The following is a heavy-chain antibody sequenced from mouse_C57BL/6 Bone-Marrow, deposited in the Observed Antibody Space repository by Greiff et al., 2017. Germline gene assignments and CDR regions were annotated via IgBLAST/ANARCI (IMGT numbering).Heavy chain of an antibody. Sequence: EVHLVESGGDLVKPGGSLKLSCAASGFTFSSYGMSWVRQTPDKRLEWVATISSGGSYTYYPDSVKGRFTISRDNAKNTLYLQMSSLKSKDTAMYYCARHGNYYSYYAVDYWGQGTSVTVSS. CDR1: GFTFSSYG. CDR3: ARHGNYYSYYAVDY. D-gene: IGHD2-1*01. J-gene: IGHJ4*01. CDR2: ISSGGSYT. V-gene: IGHV5-6*01.